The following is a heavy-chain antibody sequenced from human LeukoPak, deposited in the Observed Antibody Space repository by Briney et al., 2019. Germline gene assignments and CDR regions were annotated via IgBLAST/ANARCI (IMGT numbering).Heavy chain of an antibody. J-gene: IGHJ4*02. V-gene: IGHV4-39*02. CDR3: ARERGIAARPTAYYFDY. CDR1: GGSISSSSYY. Sequence: SETLSLTCTVSGGSISSSSYYWGWIRQPPGKGLEWIGNIYYRGSTYYNPSLKSRVTISVDTSKNQFSLKLSSVTAADTAVCYCARERGIAARPTAYYFDYWGQGTLVTVSS. D-gene: IGHD6-6*01. CDR2: IYYRGST.